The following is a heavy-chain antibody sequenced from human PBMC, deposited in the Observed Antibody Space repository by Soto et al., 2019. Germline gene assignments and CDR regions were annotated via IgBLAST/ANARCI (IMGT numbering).Heavy chain of an antibody. V-gene: IGHV4-30-2*01. CDR1: GGSISSGGYS. CDR3: ARETCGDLNWFDP. Sequence: SETLSLTCAVSGGSISSGGYSWSWIRQPPGNGLEWIGYIYHSGSTYYNPSIKSRVTISVDRSKNQFSLKLSSVTAADTAVYYGARETCGDLNWFDPWGQGTLVTVSS. CDR2: IYHSGST. D-gene: IGHD3-10*01. J-gene: IGHJ5*02.